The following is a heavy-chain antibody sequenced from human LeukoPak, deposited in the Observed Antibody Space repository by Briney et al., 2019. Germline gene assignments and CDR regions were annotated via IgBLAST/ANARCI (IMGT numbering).Heavy chain of an antibody. D-gene: IGHD4-23*01. CDR3: ARDHGGNPEFDY. V-gene: IGHV4-39*07. CDR1: GGSISSYY. CDR2: IYYSGST. J-gene: IGHJ4*02. Sequence: SETLSLTCTVSGGSISSYYWGWIRQPPGKGLEWIGSIYYSGSTYYNPSLKSRVTISVDTSKNQFSLKLSSVTAADTAVYYCARDHGGNPEFDYWGQGTLVTVSS.